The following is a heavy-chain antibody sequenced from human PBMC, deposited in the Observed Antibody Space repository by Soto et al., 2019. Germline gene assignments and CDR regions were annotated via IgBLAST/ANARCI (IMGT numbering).Heavy chain of an antibody. CDR1: GFTFNSYW. CDR2: INTDGSQK. J-gene: IGHJ3*01. Sequence: TGGSLRLSCAASGFTFNSYWMTWVRQAPGKGLEWVANINTDGSQKHSVDSVKGRFTFSRDNGKNSLYLQMNSLRVEDTAVYYCARVSRRNTFDVWGHGTMVTVSS. V-gene: IGHV3-7*01. CDR3: ARVSRRNTFDV.